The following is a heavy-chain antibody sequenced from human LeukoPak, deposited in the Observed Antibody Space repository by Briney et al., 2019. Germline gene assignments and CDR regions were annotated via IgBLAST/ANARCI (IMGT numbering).Heavy chain of an antibody. CDR3: ARDPLYYYDSSGYYYSYYFHY. V-gene: IGHV1-3*01. CDR2: INAGNGNT. J-gene: IGHJ4*02. Sequence: ASVKVSCKASGYTFTSYAMHWVRQAPGQRLEWMGWINAGNGNTKYSQKFQGRVTITRDTSASTAYMELSSLRSEDTAVYYCARDPLYYYDSSGYYYSYYFHYWGQGTLVTVSS. CDR1: GYTFTSYA. D-gene: IGHD3-22*01.